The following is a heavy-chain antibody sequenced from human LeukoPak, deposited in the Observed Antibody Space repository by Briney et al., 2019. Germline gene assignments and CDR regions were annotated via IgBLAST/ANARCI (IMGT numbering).Heavy chain of an antibody. CDR3: ARELTGIGYYFDY. V-gene: IGHV3-30*02. CDR1: GFTFSSYG. J-gene: IGHJ4*02. CDR2: IRYDGSNK. Sequence: GGSLRLSCAASGFTFSSYGMHWVRQAPGKGLEWVAFIRYDGSNKYYADSVKGRFTISRDNSKNTLYLQINSLRAEATAVYYCARELTGIGYYFDYWGQGTLVTVSS.